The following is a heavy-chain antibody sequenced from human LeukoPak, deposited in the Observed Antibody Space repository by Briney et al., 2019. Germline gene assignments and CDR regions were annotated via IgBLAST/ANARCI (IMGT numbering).Heavy chain of an antibody. CDR3: ARGAGRITMVRGVIYDY. V-gene: IGHV2-5*02. CDR2: IYWDDDK. J-gene: IGHJ4*02. Sequence: ESGPTLVKPTQTLTLTCTFSGFSLSTSGVGVGWIRQPPGKALEWLALIYWDDDKRYSPSLKSRLTITKDTSKNQVVLTMTNMDPVDTATYYCARGAGRITMVRGVIYDYWGQGTLVTVSS. CDR1: GFSLSTSGVG. D-gene: IGHD3-10*01.